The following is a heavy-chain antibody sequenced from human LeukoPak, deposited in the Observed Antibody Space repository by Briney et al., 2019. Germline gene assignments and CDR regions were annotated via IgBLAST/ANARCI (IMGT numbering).Heavy chain of an antibody. CDR1: GGSISNYY. CDR2: IYYSGST. V-gene: IGHV4-59*12. CDR3: ARLGYDILTGYYQNAFDI. J-gene: IGHJ3*02. Sequence: PSETLSLTCTVSGGSISNYYWSWIRQPPGKGLEWIGYIYYSGSTNYNPSLKSRVTISVDTSKNQFSLKLSSVTAAGTAVYYCARLGYDILTGYYQNAFDIWGQGTMVTVSS. D-gene: IGHD3-9*01.